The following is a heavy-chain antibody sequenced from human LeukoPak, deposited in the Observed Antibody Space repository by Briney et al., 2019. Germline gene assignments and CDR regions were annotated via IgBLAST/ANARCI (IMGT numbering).Heavy chain of an antibody. CDR2: INPNSGGT. J-gene: IGHJ5*02. CDR3: ARDDHGSSGYYNLWFDP. D-gene: IGHD3-22*01. CDR1: GYTFTGYY. Sequence: GASVKVSCKASGYTFTGYYMHWVRQAPGQGLEWMGWINPNSGGTNYAQKFQGRVTMTRDTSISTAYMELSRLRSDDTALYYCARDDHGSSGYYNLWFDPWGQGTLVTVSS. V-gene: IGHV1-2*02.